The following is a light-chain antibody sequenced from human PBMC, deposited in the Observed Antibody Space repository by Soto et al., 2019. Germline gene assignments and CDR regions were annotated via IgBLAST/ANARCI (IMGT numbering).Light chain of an antibody. CDR2: EVS. Sequence: QSVLTQPASVSGSPGQSITISCTGTSSDIGDYNYVSWYQQHPGKAPKLMIYEVSNRPSGISNRFSGSKSGNTASLTISGLQADDDADYYCSSYSSTSSYVFGTGTKVTVL. J-gene: IGLJ1*01. CDR3: SSYSSTSSYV. CDR1: SSDIGDYNY. V-gene: IGLV2-14*01.